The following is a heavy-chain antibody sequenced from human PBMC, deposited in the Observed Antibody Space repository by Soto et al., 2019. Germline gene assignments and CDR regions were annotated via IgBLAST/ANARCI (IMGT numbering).Heavy chain of an antibody. CDR2: ISGSGGST. V-gene: IGHV3-23*01. J-gene: IGHJ4*02. D-gene: IGHD1-1*01. CDR3: AKDFSWNQGALYFDY. Sequence: GGSLRLSCPASGFTFSSYAMSWVRQAPGKGLEWVSAISGSGGSTYYADSVKGRFTISRDNSKNTLYLQMNSLRAEDTAVYYCAKDFSWNQGALYFDYWGQGTLVTVSS. CDR1: GFTFSSYA.